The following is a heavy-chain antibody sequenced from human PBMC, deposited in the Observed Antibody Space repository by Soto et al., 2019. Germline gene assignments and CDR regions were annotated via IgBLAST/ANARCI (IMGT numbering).Heavy chain of an antibody. Sequence: EVQLVESGGGLVQPGGSLRLSCAASGFMFSAYWMSWVRQAPGKGLEWVANIHGDGGKIYHVDSVKGRFTISRDNAKRSLYLQMNSLRAEDTAVYYCARDFYGGYTYGPGDDWGQGAMVAVSS. V-gene: IGHV3-7*01. CDR1: GFMFSAYW. D-gene: IGHD5-18*01. CDR2: IHGDGGKI. J-gene: IGHJ4*02. CDR3: ARDFYGGYTYGPGDD.